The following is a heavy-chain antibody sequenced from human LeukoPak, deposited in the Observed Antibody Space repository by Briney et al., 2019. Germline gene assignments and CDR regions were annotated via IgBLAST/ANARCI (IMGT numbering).Heavy chain of an antibody. CDR1: GGSISSGSYY. CDR3: ARFYYDSSGYSGLFDY. V-gene: IGHV4-61*02. Sequence: PSETLSLTCTVSGGSISSGSYYWSWIRQPAGKGLEWIGRIYTSGSTNYNPSLKSRVTISVDTSKNQFSLKLSSVTAADTAVYYCARFYYDSSGYSGLFDYWGQGTLVTVSS. J-gene: IGHJ4*02. CDR2: IYTSGST. D-gene: IGHD3-22*01.